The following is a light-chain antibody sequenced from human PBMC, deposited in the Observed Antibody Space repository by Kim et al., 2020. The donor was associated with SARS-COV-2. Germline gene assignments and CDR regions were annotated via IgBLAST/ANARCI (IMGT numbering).Light chain of an antibody. J-gene: IGLJ3*02. V-gene: IGLV3-19*01. CDR1: SLRSYY. CDR3: NSRDSSGNHWV. CDR2: GKN. Sequence: ALGQTVRITSQGDSLRSYYASWYQQNPGQAPVLVIYGKNNRPSGIPDRFSGSSSGNTASLTITGAQAEDEADYYCNSRDSSGNHWVFGGGTQLTVL.